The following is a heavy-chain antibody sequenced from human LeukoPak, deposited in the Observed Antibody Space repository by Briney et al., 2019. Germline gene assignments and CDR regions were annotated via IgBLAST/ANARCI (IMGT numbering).Heavy chain of an antibody. J-gene: IGHJ3*02. Sequence: GESLKISCKCSGYSFTSYWIGWVRQMPGKGLEWMGIIYPGDSDTRYSPSFQGQVTISADKSISTAYLQWSSLKASDTAMYYCARASGSYFGLDAFDIWGQGTMVTVSS. CDR2: IYPGDSDT. CDR3: ARASGSYFGLDAFDI. V-gene: IGHV5-51*01. CDR1: GYSFTSYW. D-gene: IGHD1-26*01.